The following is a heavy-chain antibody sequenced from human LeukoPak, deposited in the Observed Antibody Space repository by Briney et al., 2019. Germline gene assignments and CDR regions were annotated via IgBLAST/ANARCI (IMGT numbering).Heavy chain of an antibody. J-gene: IGHJ5*02. D-gene: IGHD6-19*01. CDR3: ARDSSGWYSA. CDR2: IYYSGST. V-gene: IGHV4-59*01. CDR1: GGSISSYY. Sequence: TSETLSLTCAVSGGSISSYYWSWIRHPPGKGLEWIGYIYYSGSTNYNPSLKSRVTISVDTSKNQFSLKLSSVTAAATAVYYCARDSSGWYSAWGQGTLVTVSS.